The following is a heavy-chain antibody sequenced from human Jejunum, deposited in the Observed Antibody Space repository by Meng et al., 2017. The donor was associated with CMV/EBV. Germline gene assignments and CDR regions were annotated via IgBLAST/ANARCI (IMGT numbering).Heavy chain of an antibody. D-gene: IGHD1-26*01. V-gene: IGHV1-2*02. CDR2: INPNTGDT. J-gene: IGHJ4*02. Sequence: SGYTFTGFYINWVRQAPGQGLERMGWINPNTGDTNYAQKFQGRVTMTRDMSINTVYMELTRLRSDDTAVYYCAKDGGSYLDYYFDYWGQGTLVTVSS. CDR3: AKDGGSYLDYYFDY. CDR1: GYTFTGFY.